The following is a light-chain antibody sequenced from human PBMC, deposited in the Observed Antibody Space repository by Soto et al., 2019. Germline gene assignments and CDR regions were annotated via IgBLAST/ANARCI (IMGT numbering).Light chain of an antibody. CDR2: SNT. Sequence: QSVLTQPPSVSGAPGQRVTISRTGSSSNIGAGYGVHWYQKLPETAPKLLIYSNTNRPSGVPDRFSGSKSGTSASLAITGLQTEDEADYYCQSYDNSLRGSVFGGGTKLTVL. V-gene: IGLV1-40*01. CDR3: QSYDNSLRGSV. J-gene: IGLJ2*01. CDR1: SSNIGAGYG.